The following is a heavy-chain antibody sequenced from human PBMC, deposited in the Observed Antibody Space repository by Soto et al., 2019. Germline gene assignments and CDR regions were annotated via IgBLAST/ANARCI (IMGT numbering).Heavy chain of an antibody. CDR2: ISNSAAST. V-gene: IGHV3-23*01. J-gene: IGHJ4*02. CDR3: AKTSNGYPYYFDY. D-gene: IGHD3-22*01. CDR1: AFTFSNYA. Sequence: PGGSLRLSCAASAFTFSNYAMTWVRQSPGKGLEWVSTISNSAASTYYADSVKGRFTISRDNSKNTLYLQMNSLRAEDTAVYYSAKTSNGYPYYFDYWGQGALVTVSS.